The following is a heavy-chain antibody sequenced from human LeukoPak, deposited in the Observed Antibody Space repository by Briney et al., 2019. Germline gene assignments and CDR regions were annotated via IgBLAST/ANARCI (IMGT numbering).Heavy chain of an antibody. CDR3: ARGEWDIVVVPAAY. CDR1: GYTFTGYY. J-gene: IGHJ4*02. D-gene: IGHD2-2*01. V-gene: IGHV1-2*02. Sequence: ASVTVSCKASGYTFTGYYMHWVRQAPGQGLEWMGWINPNSGGTNYAQKFQGRVTMTRDTSISTAYMELSRLRSDDTAVYYCARGEWDIVVVPAAYWGQGTLVTVSS. CDR2: INPNSGGT.